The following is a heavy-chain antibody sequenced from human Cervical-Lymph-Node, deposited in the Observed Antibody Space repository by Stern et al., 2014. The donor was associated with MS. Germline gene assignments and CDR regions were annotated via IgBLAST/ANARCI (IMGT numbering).Heavy chain of an antibody. CDR2: IDPDDSDS. D-gene: IGHD6-6*01. CDR3: ARRPRKAFDI. V-gene: IGHV5-51*03. CDR1: GYRFSSYW. J-gene: IGHJ3*02. Sequence: EVHLVESGAEVKKPGESLKISCKGSGYRFSSYWIAWVRQMPGKGLEWMRIIDPDDSDSRCSPSFQGQVTIPADKSISTVYLQWSSLKASAAAVYYCARRPRKAFDIWGQGAMVTVSS.